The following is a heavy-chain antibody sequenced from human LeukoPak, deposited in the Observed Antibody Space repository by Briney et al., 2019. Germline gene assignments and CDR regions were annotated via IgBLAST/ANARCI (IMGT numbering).Heavy chain of an antibody. CDR3: AKDKGYGDSGGNWFDP. CDR1: GFTFSSYW. Sequence: GGSLRLSCAASGFTFSSYWMSWVRQAPGKGLEWVANIKQDGSEKYYVDSVKGRFTISRDNAKNSLYLQMNSLRAEDTALYYCAKDKGYGDSGGNWFDPWGQGTLVTVSS. D-gene: IGHD4-17*01. CDR2: IKQDGSEK. V-gene: IGHV3-7*03. J-gene: IGHJ5*02.